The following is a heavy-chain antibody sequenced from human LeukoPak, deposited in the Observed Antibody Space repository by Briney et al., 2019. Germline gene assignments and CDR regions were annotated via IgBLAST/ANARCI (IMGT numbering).Heavy chain of an antibody. Sequence: NPSETLSLTCTVSGGSISSSSYYWGWIRQPPGKGLEWIGSIYYSGSTYYNPSLKGRVTISVDTSKNQFSLKLSSVTAADTAVYYCARAAGIAVAFDYWGQGTLVTVSS. V-gene: IGHV4-39*07. D-gene: IGHD6-19*01. J-gene: IGHJ4*02. CDR1: GGSISSSSYY. CDR3: ARAAGIAVAFDY. CDR2: IYYSGST.